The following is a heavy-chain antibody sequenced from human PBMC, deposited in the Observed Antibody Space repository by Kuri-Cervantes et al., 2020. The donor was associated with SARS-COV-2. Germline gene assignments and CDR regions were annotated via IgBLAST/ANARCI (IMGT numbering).Heavy chain of an antibody. Sequence: GSLRLSCTASGFTFGDYYMSWIRQAPGKGLEWVSYISSSSSYTNYADSVKGRFTISRDNARNSLYLEMNSLGVEDTALYYCVRVLVRGLMSRRYFDFWGQGTLVTVS. CDR2: ISSSSSYT. D-gene: IGHD3-10*01. J-gene: IGHJ4*02. CDR3: VRVLVRGLMSRRYFDF. V-gene: IGHV3-11*06. CDR1: GFTFGDYY.